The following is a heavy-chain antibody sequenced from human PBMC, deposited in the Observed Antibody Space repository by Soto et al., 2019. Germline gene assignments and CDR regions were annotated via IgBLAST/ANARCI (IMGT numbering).Heavy chain of an antibody. V-gene: IGHV3-74*01. CDR3: ARVYCSGGSCYDAFDI. Sequence: GGPLRLSCAASGFTFSSYWVHWVRQAQGKGLVWVSRTNSDGSSTSYADSVKGRFTISRDNAKNTLYLQMNSLRAEDTAVYYCARVYCSGGSCYDAFDIWGQGTMVTVSS. CDR2: TNSDGSST. J-gene: IGHJ3*02. D-gene: IGHD2-15*01. CDR1: GFTFSSYW.